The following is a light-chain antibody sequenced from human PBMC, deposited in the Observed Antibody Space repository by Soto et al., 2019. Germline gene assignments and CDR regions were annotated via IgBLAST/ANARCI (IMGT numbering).Light chain of an antibody. CDR1: QDISNY. CDR2: DAS. V-gene: IGKV1-12*01. CDR3: QQANGFQLN. J-gene: IGKJ4*01. Sequence: DIQMTQSPSSLSASVGDRVTITCQASQDISNYLNWYQQKPGKAPKLLIYDASNLQSGVPSRFSGSGSGTDFTLTISSLQPEDFETYYCQQANGFQLNFGGGTKVDI.